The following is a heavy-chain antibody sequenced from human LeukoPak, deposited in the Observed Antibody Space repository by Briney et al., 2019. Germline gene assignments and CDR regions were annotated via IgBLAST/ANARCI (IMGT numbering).Heavy chain of an antibody. Sequence: GGSLRLSCAASGFTFSSYGMHWVRQAPGKGLEWVAFIRYDGSNKYYADSVKGRFTNSRDNSKNTLYLQMNSLRAEDTAVYYCAKDGYYYGSGSYNYYYMDVWGKGTTVTISS. D-gene: IGHD3-10*01. CDR3: AKDGYYYGSGSYNYYYMDV. CDR2: IRYDGSNK. CDR1: GFTFSSYG. J-gene: IGHJ6*03. V-gene: IGHV3-30*02.